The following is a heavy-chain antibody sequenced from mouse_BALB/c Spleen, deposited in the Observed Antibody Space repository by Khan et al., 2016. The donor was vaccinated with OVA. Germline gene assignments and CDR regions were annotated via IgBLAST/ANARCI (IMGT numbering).Heavy chain of an antibody. V-gene: IGHV5-6-5*01. CDR1: GFTFSNYG. J-gene: IGHJ3*01. CDR3: ARVYWFVY. CDR2: ISSGGNT. Sequence: EVKLVESGGGLVKPGGSLKVSCAASGFTFSNYGMSWVRQTPEQRLEWVASISSGGNTYYPDNAKGRFTIPRENSRNIRYMQMSSLRSEDTAMDYCARVYWFVYWGQGTLVTVSA.